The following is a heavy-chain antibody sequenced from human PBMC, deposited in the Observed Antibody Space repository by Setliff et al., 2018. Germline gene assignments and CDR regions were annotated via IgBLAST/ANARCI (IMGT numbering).Heavy chain of an antibody. J-gene: IGHJ6*03. D-gene: IGHD6-19*01. CDR3: ARRIEQWLVDSYYYYMDV. V-gene: IGHV4-61*09. CDR1: GDSISSRRNY. CDR2: IYTTWST. Sequence: PSETLSLTCTVSGDSISSRRNYWGWFRQPAGKGLEWIGQIYTTWSTNYNPSLRSRVTIALDSSNNQFSLSLSSVTSADTAVYYCARRIEQWLVDSYYYYMDVWGKGTTVTVSS.